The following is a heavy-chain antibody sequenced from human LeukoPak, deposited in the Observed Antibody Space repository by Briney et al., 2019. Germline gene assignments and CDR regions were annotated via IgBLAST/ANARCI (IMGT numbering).Heavy chain of an antibody. D-gene: IGHD3-10*02. Sequence: GGSLRLSCAASGFTFSSYGMHWVRQAPGKGLEWVAVISYDGSNKYYADSVKGRFSISRDDSKNTLYLQMNSLRAEDTAVYYCAELGITMIGGVWGKGTTVTISS. CDR1: GFTFSSYG. V-gene: IGHV3-30*18. CDR2: ISYDGSNK. CDR3: AELGITMIGGV. J-gene: IGHJ6*04.